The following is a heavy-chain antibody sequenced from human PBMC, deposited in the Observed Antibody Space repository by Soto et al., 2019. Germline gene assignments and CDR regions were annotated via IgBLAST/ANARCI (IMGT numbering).Heavy chain of an antibody. D-gene: IGHD6-6*01. CDR2: FDPEDGET. Sequence: ASVKVSCKVSGYTLTELSMHWVRQAPGKGLEWMGGFDPEDGETIYAQKFQGRVTMTEDTSTDTAYMELSSLRSEDTAVYYCATPYSSSPLPCAFDIWGQGTMVTVSS. CDR1: GYTLTELS. V-gene: IGHV1-24*01. CDR3: ATPYSSSPLPCAFDI. J-gene: IGHJ3*02.